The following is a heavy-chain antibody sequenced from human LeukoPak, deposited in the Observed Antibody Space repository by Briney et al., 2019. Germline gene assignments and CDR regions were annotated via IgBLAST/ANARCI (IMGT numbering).Heavy chain of an antibody. Sequence: PGGSLRLSCAASGFTFSDYYMSWIRQAPGKGLEWVSYISSSSSYTNYADSVKGRFTISRDNAKNSLYLQMNSLRAEDTAVYYCARDSAWELADYWGQGTLVTVSS. J-gene: IGHJ4*02. CDR2: ISSSSSYT. CDR1: GFTFSDYY. V-gene: IGHV3-11*06. CDR3: ARDSAWELADY. D-gene: IGHD1-26*01.